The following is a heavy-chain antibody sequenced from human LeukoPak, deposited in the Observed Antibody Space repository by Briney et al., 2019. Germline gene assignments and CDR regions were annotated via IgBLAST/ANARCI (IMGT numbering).Heavy chain of an antibody. CDR1: GYTFTGYY. J-gene: IGHJ4*02. D-gene: IGHD1-26*01. Sequence: ASVKVSCKASGYTFTGYYMHWVRQAPGQGLEWMGWINPNSGGTNYAQKFQGRVTMTRDTSISTAYMELSWLRSDDTAVYYCARASGAYGGGDYWGQGTLVTVSS. CDR2: INPNSGGT. CDR3: ARASGAYGGGDY. V-gene: IGHV1-2*02.